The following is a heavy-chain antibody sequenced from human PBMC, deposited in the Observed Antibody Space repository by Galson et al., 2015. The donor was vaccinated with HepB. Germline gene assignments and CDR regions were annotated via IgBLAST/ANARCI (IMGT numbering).Heavy chain of an antibody. CDR2: INPSGGST. CDR3: ARDPLGYASGNNCFYYGMDV. D-gene: IGHD3-10*01. J-gene: IGHJ6*02. CDR1: GYAFTSYY. V-gene: IGHV1-46*01. Sequence: SVKVSCKASGYAFTSYYIHWVRQAPGQGLEWMGIINPSGGSTSYAQKFQGRVTMTRDTSPSTVYMELNILISEDTAVYYCARDPLGYASGNNCFYYGMDVWGQGTTVTVSS.